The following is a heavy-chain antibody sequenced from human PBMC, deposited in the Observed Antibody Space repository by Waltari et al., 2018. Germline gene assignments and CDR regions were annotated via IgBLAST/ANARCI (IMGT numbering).Heavy chain of an antibody. CDR1: GSGSFSGYY. J-gene: IGHJ5*02. V-gene: IGHV4-34*01. CDR2: INHPVGTT. CDR3: ARADRGRSGKYASPAWGP. D-gene: IGHD1-26*01. Sequence: QVQLQQWGAGLLKPSETLSLICGVYGSGSFSGYYWIWIRQPPGKGLEWIGEINHPVGTTNYNPSLKNRVTISVDTSKKQFSLKMRSVTAADTAVYYCARADRGRSGKYASPAWGPWGQGTLVTVSS.